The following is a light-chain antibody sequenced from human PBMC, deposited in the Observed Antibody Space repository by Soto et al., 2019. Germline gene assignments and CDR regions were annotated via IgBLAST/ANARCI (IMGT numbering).Light chain of an antibody. CDR1: QVINNW. V-gene: IGKV1-12*01. J-gene: IGKJ5*01. CDR2: ATS. Sequence: DIQMTQSPSSVSASVGDRVTITCRTSQVINNWLAWYQEKPGKAPKLLIFATSNLHGGVPSRFSGSGSGTDFTLTISRLQPEDFAVFYCQHYDSLPITFGQGTRLEIK. CDR3: QHYDSLPIT.